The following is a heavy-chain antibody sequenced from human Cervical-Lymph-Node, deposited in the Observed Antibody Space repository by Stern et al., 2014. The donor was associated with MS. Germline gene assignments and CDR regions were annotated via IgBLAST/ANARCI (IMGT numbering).Heavy chain of an antibody. CDR2: IYYSGST. J-gene: IGHJ6*02. V-gene: IGHV4-59*01. Sequence: QLQLQESGPGLVKPSETLSLTCTVSGGSISSYYWSWIRQPPGKGLEWIGYIYYSGSTNYNPSLKSRVTISVDTSKNQFSLKLSSVTAADTAVYYCARYSSWYQNYGMDVWGQGTTVTVSS. CDR1: GGSISSYY. CDR3: ARYSSWYQNYGMDV. D-gene: IGHD6-13*01.